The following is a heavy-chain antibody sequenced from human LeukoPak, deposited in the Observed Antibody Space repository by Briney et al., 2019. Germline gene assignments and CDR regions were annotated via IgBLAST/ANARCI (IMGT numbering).Heavy chain of an antibody. Sequence: GGSLRLSCAASGFTFSSYSMNWVRQAPGKGLEWVSYISSSSSTIYYADSVKGRFTISRDNAKNPLYLQMNSLRAEDTAVYYCARGPLLWFGDHAFDIWGQGTMVTVSS. CDR1: GFTFSSYS. D-gene: IGHD3-10*01. V-gene: IGHV3-48*01. J-gene: IGHJ3*02. CDR2: ISSSSSTI. CDR3: ARGPLLWFGDHAFDI.